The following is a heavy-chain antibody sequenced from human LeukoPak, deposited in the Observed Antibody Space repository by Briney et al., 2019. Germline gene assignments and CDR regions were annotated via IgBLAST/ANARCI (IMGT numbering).Heavy chain of an antibody. D-gene: IGHD3-22*01. CDR3: AKGGDDSSGYYDYFDY. CDR2: ISGSGGST. Sequence: GGSLRLSCAVSGFTFSSYAMSWVRQAPGKGLEWVSAISGSGGSTYYADSVKGRFTISRDSSKNTLYLQMNSLRAEDTAVYYCAKGGDDSSGYYDYFDYWGQGTLVTVSS. J-gene: IGHJ4*02. V-gene: IGHV3-23*01. CDR1: GFTFSSYA.